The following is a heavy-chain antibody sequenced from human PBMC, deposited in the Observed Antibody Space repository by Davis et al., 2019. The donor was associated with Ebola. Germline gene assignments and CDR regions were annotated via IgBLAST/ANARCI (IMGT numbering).Heavy chain of an antibody. CDR1: GYSFATFW. CDR2: MNPCDSDA. Sequence: GESLKISCKGSGYSFATFWIARVRQMPGKGLEWMGLMNPCDSDARYSPSFQGQVTMSADKSISTAYLQWSSLKASDTAMYYCARREDGASIDYWGQGTLVTVSS. J-gene: IGHJ4*02. CDR3: ARREDGASIDY. D-gene: IGHD5-24*01. V-gene: IGHV5-51*01.